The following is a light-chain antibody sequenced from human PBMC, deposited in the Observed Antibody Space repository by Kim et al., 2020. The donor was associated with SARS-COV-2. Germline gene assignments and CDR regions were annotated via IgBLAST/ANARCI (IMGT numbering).Light chain of an antibody. J-gene: IGLJ2*01. CDR1: SSDVGGYNS. V-gene: IGLV2-11*01. CDR3: CSYAGSYTFV. CDR2: DVS. Sequence: QSALTQPRSVSGSPGQSVTISCTGTSSDVGGYNSVSWYQQHPGKAPKLTIYDVSKRPSWVPDRFSGSKSGNTASLTISGLQAEDEADYYCCSYAGSYTFVFGGGTQLTVL.